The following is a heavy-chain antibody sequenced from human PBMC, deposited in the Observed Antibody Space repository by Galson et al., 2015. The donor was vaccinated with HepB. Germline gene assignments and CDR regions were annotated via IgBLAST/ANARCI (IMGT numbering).Heavy chain of an antibody. CDR1: GFTFSSYS. J-gene: IGHJ5*02. Sequence: SLRLSCAASGFTFSSYSMNWVRQAPGKGLEWVSSISSSSSYIYYADSVKGRFTISRDNAKNSLYLQMNSLRAEDTAVYYCARDSTDIVVVPAAMGENWFDPWGQGTLVTVSS. CDR2: ISSSSSYI. CDR3: ARDSTDIVVVPAAMGENWFDP. D-gene: IGHD2-2*01. V-gene: IGHV3-21*01.